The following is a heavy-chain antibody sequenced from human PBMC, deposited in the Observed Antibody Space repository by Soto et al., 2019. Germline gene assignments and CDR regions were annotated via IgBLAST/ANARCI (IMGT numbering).Heavy chain of an antibody. CDR3: ARHDSGSYLGWFEP. CDR2: IYYSGST. D-gene: IGHD1-26*01. CDR1: GGSISSYY. J-gene: IGHJ5*02. V-gene: IGHV4-59*08. Sequence: PSETLSLTCTVSGGSISSYYWSWIRQPPGKGLEWIGYIYYSGSTNYNPSLKSRVTISVDTSKNQFSLKLSSVTAADTAVYYCARHDSGSYLGWFEPWGQGTLVTVSS.